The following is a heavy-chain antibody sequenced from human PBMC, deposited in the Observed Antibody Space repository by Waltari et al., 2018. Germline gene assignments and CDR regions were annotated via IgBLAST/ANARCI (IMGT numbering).Heavy chain of an antibody. CDR3: ATGGWGFYLDN. CDR2: ISSTGTYT. V-gene: IGHV3-21*01. CDR1: GFTFSSYS. J-gene: IGHJ4*02. Sequence: EVQLVESGGGLVKPGGSLRLSCAAYGFTFSSYSMNWVRQAPGKGREWISSISSTGTYTHYADSVKGRFTISRDNAKNSLYLQMNSLRAEDTGVYWCATGGWGFYLDNWGQGTLVTFSS. D-gene: IGHD7-27*01.